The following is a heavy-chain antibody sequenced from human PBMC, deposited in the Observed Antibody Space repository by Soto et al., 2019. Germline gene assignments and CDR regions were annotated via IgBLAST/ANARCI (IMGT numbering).Heavy chain of an antibody. CDR1: GFTFSNAW. CDR2: IKSKTDGGTT. Sequence: GGSLRLSCAASGFTFSNAWMSWVRQAPGKGLEWVGRIKSKTDGGTTDYAAPVKGRFTISRDDSKNTLYLQMNSLKTEDTAVYYCATGVHYYDSSGYYDYWGQGTLVTVSS. D-gene: IGHD3-22*01. CDR3: ATGVHYYDSSGYYDY. J-gene: IGHJ4*02. V-gene: IGHV3-15*01.